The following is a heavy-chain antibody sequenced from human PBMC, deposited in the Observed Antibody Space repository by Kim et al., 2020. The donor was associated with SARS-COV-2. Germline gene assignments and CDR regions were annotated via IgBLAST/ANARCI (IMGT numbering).Heavy chain of an antibody. CDR2: ISHDGSHE. CDR1: GFTFRTHG. CDR3: ATDGGSGWFPSYFFAN. Sequence: GGSLRLSCAASGFTFRTHGMHWVRQAPGKGLEWVAVISHDGSHENYADSVKGRFAISRDTSKNALYLQMNSLRVEDTAVYYCATDGGSGWFPSYFFANWGLGTLVTVSS. D-gene: IGHD6-19*01. V-gene: IGHV3-33*05. J-gene: IGHJ4*02.